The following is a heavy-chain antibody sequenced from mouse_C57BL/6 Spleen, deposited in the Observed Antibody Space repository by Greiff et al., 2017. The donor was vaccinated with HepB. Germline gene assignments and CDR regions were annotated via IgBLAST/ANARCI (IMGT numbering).Heavy chain of an antibody. CDR1: GFSLTSYG. CDR3: AKNFHYGSSFYYAMDY. J-gene: IGHJ4*01. Sequence: VQLQQSGPGLVQPSQRLSITCTVSGFSLTSYGVHWVRQSPGKGLEWLGVIWRGGSTDYNAAFMSRLSITKDNSKSQVFFKMNSLQADDTAIYYCAKNFHYGSSFYYAMDYWGQGTSVTVSS. V-gene: IGHV2-5*01. D-gene: IGHD1-1*01. CDR2: IWRGGST.